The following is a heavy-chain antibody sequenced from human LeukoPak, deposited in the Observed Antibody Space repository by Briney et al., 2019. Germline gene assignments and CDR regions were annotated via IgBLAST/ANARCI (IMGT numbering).Heavy chain of an antibody. CDR1: GGTFSSYA. V-gene: IGHV1-69*06. J-gene: IGHJ4*02. D-gene: IGHD4-23*01. CDR3: ARGLIMGGRTTVVTDFDY. CDR2: IIPIFGTA. Sequence: GSSVKVSCKASGGTFSSYAISWVRQAPGQGLEWMGRIIPIFGTANHAQKFQGRVTITADKSTSTAYMELSSLRSEDTAVYYCARGLIMGGRTTVVTDFDYWGQGTLVTVSS.